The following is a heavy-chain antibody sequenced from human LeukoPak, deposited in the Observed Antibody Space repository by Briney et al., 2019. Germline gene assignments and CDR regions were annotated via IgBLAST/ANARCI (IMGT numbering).Heavy chain of an antibody. V-gene: IGHV3-74*01. CDR2: INTDESKI. J-gene: IGHJ4*02. CDR3: ARGGLFKYFFDY. D-gene: IGHD2-15*01. CDR1: GFTFSIYA. Sequence: GSLRLSCAASGFTFSIYAMSWVRQAPGKGLVWVSRINTDESKINHADSVKGRFTISRDNAKNMLYLQMNSLRAEDTAVYYCARGGLFKYFFDYWGQGTPVTVSS.